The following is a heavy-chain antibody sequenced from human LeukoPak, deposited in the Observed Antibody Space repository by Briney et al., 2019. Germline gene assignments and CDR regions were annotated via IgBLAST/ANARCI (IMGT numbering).Heavy chain of an antibody. Sequence: GGSLRLSCAASGFTFSSNSMNWVRQAPGKGLEWVSYISSTGGTIYYADSMKGRFTISRDNAKNSLFLQMISLRAEDTALYYCARDFEAAGFDSWGQGTLVVVSS. CDR1: GFTFSSNS. D-gene: IGHD6-25*01. CDR3: ARDFEAAGFDS. J-gene: IGHJ4*02. CDR2: ISSTGGTI. V-gene: IGHV3-48*04.